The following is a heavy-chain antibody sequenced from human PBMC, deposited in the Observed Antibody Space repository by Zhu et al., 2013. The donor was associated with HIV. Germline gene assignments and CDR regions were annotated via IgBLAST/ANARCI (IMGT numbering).Heavy chain of an antibody. D-gene: IGHD1-26*01. CDR3: ARDQIVSGSYSNGGLFDY. J-gene: IGHJ4*02. CDR2: ISAYNGNT. Sequence: QVQLVQSGAEVKKPGSSVKVSCKASGYTFTSYGISWVRQAPGQGLEWMGWISAYNGNTNYAQKLQGRVTMTTDTSTSTAYMELRSLRSDDTAVYYCARDQIVSGSYSNGGLFDYWGQGTLVTVSS. V-gene: IGHV1-18*01. CDR1: GYTFTSYG.